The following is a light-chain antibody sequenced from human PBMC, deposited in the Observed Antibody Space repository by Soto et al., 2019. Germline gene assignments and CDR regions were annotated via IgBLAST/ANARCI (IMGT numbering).Light chain of an antibody. Sequence: VLTQSPGTLSLSPGETATLTCSASQSVSSDLAWYQHKPGQAPRLLIYGASTRATGIPARFSGRGSGTEFTLSISSLQSVDFAVYYCQQYDNWPQTFGPGTKVDI. CDR2: GAS. V-gene: IGKV3-15*01. CDR1: QSVSSD. CDR3: QQYDNWPQT. J-gene: IGKJ1*01.